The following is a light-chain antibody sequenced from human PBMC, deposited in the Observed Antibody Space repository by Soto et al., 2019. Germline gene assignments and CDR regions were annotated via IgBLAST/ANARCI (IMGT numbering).Light chain of an antibody. CDR3: QQVNSYPQT. J-gene: IGKJ5*01. CDR1: QGIGTY. Sequence: IQLTPSPSSLSASVGDRVTISCRASQGIGTYLAWYQQKPGKAPKLLIYAAFTLHSGVPARFSGSRSGTDFTLTISSLQPEDFATYYCQQVNSYPQTFGQGTRWRL. V-gene: IGKV1-9*01. CDR2: AAF.